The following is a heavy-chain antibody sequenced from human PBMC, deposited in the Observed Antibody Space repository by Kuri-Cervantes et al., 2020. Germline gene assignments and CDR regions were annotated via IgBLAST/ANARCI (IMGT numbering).Heavy chain of an antibody. V-gene: IGHV3-30-3*01. CDR3: AKEQRYFDWFVRVYGMDV. D-gene: IGHD3-9*01. J-gene: IGHJ6*02. CDR2: ISYDGSNK. CDR1: GFTFSSYA. Sequence: GGSLRLSCAASGFTFSSYAMHWVRQAPGKGLEWVAVISYDGSNKYYADSVKCRFTISRDNSKNTLYLQMNRLRAEDTAVYYCAKEQRYFDWFVRVYGMDVWGQGTTVTVSS.